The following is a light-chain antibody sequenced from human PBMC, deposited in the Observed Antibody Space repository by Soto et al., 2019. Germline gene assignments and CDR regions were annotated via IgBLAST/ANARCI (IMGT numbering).Light chain of an antibody. Sequence: EVVLTQYPATLSLSPGERATLSCRASQSVGAQFAWYQQKPGQSPRLLIYGASNRASGISARFSGSGSGTDFTLTIASLEPEDSAVYCCQQRNDWGSFGGGTRVEIK. V-gene: IGKV3-11*01. CDR1: QSVGAQ. J-gene: IGKJ4*01. CDR2: GAS. CDR3: QQRNDWGS.